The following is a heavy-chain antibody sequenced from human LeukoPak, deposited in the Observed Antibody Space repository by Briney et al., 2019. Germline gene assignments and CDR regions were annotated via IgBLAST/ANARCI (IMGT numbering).Heavy chain of an antibody. CDR1: GGSVSDGNYY. D-gene: IGHD6-6*01. V-gene: IGHV4-61*02. Sequence: SETLSLTCTVSGGSVSDGNYYWTWVRQPAGKGLEWIGRIYSSEDTKYNPSLKSRVTISLDTSKNQFALRLTPVTAADTAVYYCARVSNDAARSLDSWGQGTLVTVSS. CDR2: IYSSEDT. CDR3: ARVSNDAARSLDS. J-gene: IGHJ4*02.